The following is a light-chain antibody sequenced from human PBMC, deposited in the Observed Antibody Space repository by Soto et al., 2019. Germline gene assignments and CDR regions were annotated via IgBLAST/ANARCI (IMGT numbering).Light chain of an antibody. J-gene: IGKJ5*01. CDR3: QHSYSTPIS. CDR2: AAS. Sequence: DIQMTQSPSSLSASVGDRVTITCRASQSIRSYLNWYQQKPGKAPKLLIYAASSLQSGVPSRFSGSGSGTDFTLTISSLQPEDFATYYCQHSYSTPISFGQGTRLESK. CDR1: QSIRSY. V-gene: IGKV1-39*01.